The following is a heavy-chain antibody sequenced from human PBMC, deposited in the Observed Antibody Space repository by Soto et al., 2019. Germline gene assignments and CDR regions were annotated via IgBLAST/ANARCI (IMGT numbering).Heavy chain of an antibody. CDR3: ANHYDYSNPRRRKSYYYMDV. Sequence: GGSLRLSCAASGFTFDDYAMHWVRQAPGKGLEWVSGISWNSGSIGYADSVKGRFTISRDNAKNSLYLQMNSLRAEDTALYYCANHYDYSNPRRRKSYYYMDVWGKGTTVTVSS. J-gene: IGHJ6*03. D-gene: IGHD4-4*01. V-gene: IGHV3-9*01. CDR1: GFTFDDYA. CDR2: ISWNSGSI.